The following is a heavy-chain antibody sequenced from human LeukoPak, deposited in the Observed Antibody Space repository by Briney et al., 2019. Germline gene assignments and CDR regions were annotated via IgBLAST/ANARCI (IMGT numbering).Heavy chain of an antibody. CDR3: ARESPDYDILTGYYQDDY. CDR1: GGSLSSGSYY. CDR2: IYTSGST. Sequence: SQTLSLTCTVSGGSLSSGSYYWSWIRQPAGKGLEWIGRIYTSGSTNYNPSLKSRVTISVDTSKNQLSLKLSSVTAADTAVYYCARESPDYDILTGYYQDDYWGQGTLVTVSS. J-gene: IGHJ4*02. D-gene: IGHD3-9*01. V-gene: IGHV4-61*02.